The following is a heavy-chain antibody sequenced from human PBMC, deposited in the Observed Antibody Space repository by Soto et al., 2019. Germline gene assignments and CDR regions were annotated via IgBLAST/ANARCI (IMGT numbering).Heavy chain of an antibody. Sequence: QMQLEQSGPEVKKPGTSVKVSCKASGFTFTSSAVQWVRQARGQRLEWIGWIAVGSGYTNYAQRFHDRVTLTRDMSTATTYMELSRLTSEDTAIYYCEADATAWQQMVPSDYWGQGTLVTVSS. J-gene: IGHJ4*02. CDR3: EADATAWQQMVPSDY. D-gene: IGHD2-8*01. CDR1: GFTFTSSA. CDR2: IAVGSGYT. V-gene: IGHV1-58*01.